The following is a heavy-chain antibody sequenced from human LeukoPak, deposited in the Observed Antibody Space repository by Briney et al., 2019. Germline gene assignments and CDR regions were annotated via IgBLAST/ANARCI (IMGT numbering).Heavy chain of an antibody. CDR3: ARVEYSYAPRDY. D-gene: IGHD5-18*01. J-gene: IGHJ4*01. V-gene: IGHV1-2*02. CDR2: INPNSGGT. Sequence: ASVKVSCKASGYTFTGYYMHWVRQAPGQGLEWMGWINPNSGGTNYAQKFQGRVTMTRDTSISTAYMELSRLRSDDTAVYYCARVEYSYAPRDYWGHGTLVTVSS. CDR1: GYTFTGYY.